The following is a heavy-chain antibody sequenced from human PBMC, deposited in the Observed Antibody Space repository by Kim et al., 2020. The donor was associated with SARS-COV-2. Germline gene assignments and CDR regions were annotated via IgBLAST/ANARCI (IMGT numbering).Heavy chain of an antibody. CDR1: GFTFSSYG. D-gene: IGHD6-19*01. V-gene: IGHV3-30*18. CDR3: AKDRHIPGYSSGWYSPWLYYYCGMDI. J-gene: IGHJ6*02. CDR2: ISYDGSNK. Sequence: GGSLRLSCAASGFTFSSYGMHWVRQAPGKGLEWVAVISYDGSNKYYADSVKGRFTISRDNSKNTLYLQMTSLRAEDTAVYYCAKDRHIPGYSSGWYSPWLYYYCGMDIWGQGTTVTVSS.